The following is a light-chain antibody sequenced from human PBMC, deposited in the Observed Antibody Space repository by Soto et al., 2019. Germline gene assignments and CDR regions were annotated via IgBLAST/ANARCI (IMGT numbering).Light chain of an antibody. V-gene: IGLV2-14*01. CDR2: DVS. Sequence: QSALTQPASVSGSPGLSIAISCTGTSRDVGGYNSVSWYQQQPGKVPKLMIYDVSNRPSGVSNRFSGSKSGNTASLTISGLQAEDEGDYYCSSYTNGGSYVFGPGTQLTVL. CDR3: SSYTNGGSYV. CDR1: SRDVGGYNS. J-gene: IGLJ1*01.